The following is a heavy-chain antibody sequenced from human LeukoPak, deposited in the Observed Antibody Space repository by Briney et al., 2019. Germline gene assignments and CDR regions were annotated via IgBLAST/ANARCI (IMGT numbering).Heavy chain of an antibody. V-gene: IGHV3-66*01. D-gene: IGHD3-10*01. CDR3: YCRPYYYGSGSFDY. CDR2: IYSGGST. Sequence: GGSLRLSCAASGFTFSDSYMSWVRQAPGKGLEWVSVIYSGGSTYYADSVKGRFTISRDNSKNTLYLQMNSLRAEDTAVYYCYCRPYYYGSGSFDYWGQGTLVTVSS. J-gene: IGHJ4*02. CDR1: GFTFSDSY.